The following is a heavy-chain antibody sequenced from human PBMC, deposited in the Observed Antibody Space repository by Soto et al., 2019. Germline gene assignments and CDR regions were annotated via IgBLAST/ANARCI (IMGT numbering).Heavy chain of an antibody. V-gene: IGHV4-4*02. J-gene: IGHJ5*02. D-gene: IGHD2-15*01. CDR3: ARTYCSGGSCYSDWFDP. CDR1: SGSISSSNW. CDR2: IYHSGST. Sequence: SETLSLTCAVSSGSISSSNWWSWVRQPPGKGLEWIGEIYHSGSTNYNPSLKSRVTISVDKSKNQFSLKLSSVTAADTAVYYCARTYCSGGSCYSDWFDPWGQGTLVTVSS.